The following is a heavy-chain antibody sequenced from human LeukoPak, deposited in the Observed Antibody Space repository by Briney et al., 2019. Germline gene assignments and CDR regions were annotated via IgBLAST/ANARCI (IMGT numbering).Heavy chain of an antibody. CDR2: TYYRSKWYN. J-gene: IGHJ6*02. Sequence: SQTLSLTCAISGDSVSSNSAAWNWIRQSPSRGLEWLGRTYYRSKWYNDYAVSVKSRITINPGTSKNQFSLQLNSVTPEDTAVYYCARDREVVVLYYYYGMDVWGQGTTVTVSS. D-gene: IGHD3-22*01. CDR1: GDSVSSNSAA. CDR3: ARDREVVVLYYYYGMDV. V-gene: IGHV6-1*01.